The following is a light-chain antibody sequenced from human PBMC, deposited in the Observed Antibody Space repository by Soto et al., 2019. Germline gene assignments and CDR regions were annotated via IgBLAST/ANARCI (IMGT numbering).Light chain of an antibody. CDR2: DVN. CDR1: SSDVGGYNY. J-gene: IGLJ2*01. Sequence: QSVLTQPASVSGSPGQSITNSCTGTSSDVGGYNYVSWYQQHPGKAPKLMIYDVNNRPSGVSNRFSGSKSGNTASLTISGLQAEDEADYYCSSYTGSSTYVVFGGGTKLTVL. V-gene: IGLV2-14*01. CDR3: SSYTGSSTYVV.